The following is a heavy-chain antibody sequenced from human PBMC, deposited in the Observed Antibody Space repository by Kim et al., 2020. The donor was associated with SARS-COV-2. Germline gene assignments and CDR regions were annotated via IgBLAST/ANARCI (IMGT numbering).Heavy chain of an antibody. CDR3: AGPRGGDYVNYYYYGMDV. D-gene: IGHD4-17*01. CDR2: IIPIFGTA. V-gene: IGHV1-69*13. CDR1: GGTFSSYA. Sequence: SVKVSCKASGGTFSSYAISWVRQAPGQGLEWMGGIIPIFGTANYAQKFQGRVTITADESTSTAYMELSSLRSEDTAVYYCAGPRGGDYVNYYYYGMDVWGQGTTVTVSS. J-gene: IGHJ6*02.